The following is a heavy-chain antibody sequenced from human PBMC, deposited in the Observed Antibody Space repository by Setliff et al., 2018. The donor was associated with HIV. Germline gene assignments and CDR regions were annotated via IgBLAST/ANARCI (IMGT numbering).Heavy chain of an antibody. Sequence: GGSLRLSCEASGFIFSRYWMSWVRQTPGKGLEWVANIKPDGSEKYYVDSVKGRFAISRDNAKNSLSLQMNSLRAEDTALYYCARGSGVATIRKSALDYWGQGTLVTVSS. D-gene: IGHD5-12*01. J-gene: IGHJ4*02. V-gene: IGHV3-7*03. CDR3: ARGSGVATIRKSALDY. CDR1: GFIFSRYW. CDR2: IKPDGSEK.